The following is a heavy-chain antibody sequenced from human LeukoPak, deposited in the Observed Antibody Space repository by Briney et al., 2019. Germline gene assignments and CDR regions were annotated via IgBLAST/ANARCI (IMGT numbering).Heavy chain of an antibody. Sequence: GGSLRLSCAASGFTFSSYSMNWVRQAPGKGLEWVSYISSSSSTIYYAESVKGRFTISRDNTKNSLYLQMNSLRAEDTAVYYCARVPGGGYQVVRGVPDYWGQGTLVTVSS. CDR3: ARVPGGGYQVVRGVPDY. CDR1: GFTFSSYS. J-gene: IGHJ4*02. V-gene: IGHV3-48*04. CDR2: ISSSSSTI. D-gene: IGHD3-10*01.